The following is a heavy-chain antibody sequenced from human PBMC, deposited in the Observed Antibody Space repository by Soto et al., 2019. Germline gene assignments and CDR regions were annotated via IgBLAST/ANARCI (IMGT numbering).Heavy chain of an antibody. CDR1: GFTFDDYA. CDR3: AKVGGGWYEQPEDY. CDR2: ISWNSGSI. V-gene: IGHV3-9*01. Sequence: EVQLVESGGGLVQPGRSLRLSCAASGFTFDDYAMHWVRPAPGKGLEWVSGISWNSGSIGYADSVKGRFTISRDNAKNSLDLQMNSLRAEDTALYYCAKVGGGWYEQPEDYWGQGTLVTVSS. J-gene: IGHJ4*02. D-gene: IGHD6-19*01.